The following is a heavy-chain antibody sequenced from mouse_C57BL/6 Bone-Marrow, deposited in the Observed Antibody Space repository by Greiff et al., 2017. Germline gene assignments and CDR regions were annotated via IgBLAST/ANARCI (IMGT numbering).Heavy chain of an antibody. CDR1: GYTFTSYW. D-gene: IGHD2-3*01. CDR2: IYPGSGST. CDR3: ARASDGYYYAMDY. Sequence: QVQLQQPGAELVKPGASVKMSCTASGYTFTSYWITWVKQRPGQGLEWIGDIYPGSGSTNYNEKFKSKATLTVDPSSSTAYMQLSSLSSEYSAVYYCARASDGYYYAMDYWGQGTSVTVSS. V-gene: IGHV1-55*01. J-gene: IGHJ4*01.